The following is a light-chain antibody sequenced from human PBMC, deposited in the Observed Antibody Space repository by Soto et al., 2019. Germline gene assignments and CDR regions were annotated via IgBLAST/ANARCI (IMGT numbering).Light chain of an antibody. CDR2: LEGSGSY. CDR1: SGHSSYI. CDR3: ETWHSNSDVV. Sequence: QPVLTQSSSASASLGSSVKLTCTLSSGHSSYIIAWHQQQPGKAPRYLMKLEGSGSYNKGSGVPDRFSGSSSGADRYLTISNLQSEDEADYYCETWHSNSDVVFGGGTQLTVL. J-gene: IGLJ2*01. V-gene: IGLV4-60*03.